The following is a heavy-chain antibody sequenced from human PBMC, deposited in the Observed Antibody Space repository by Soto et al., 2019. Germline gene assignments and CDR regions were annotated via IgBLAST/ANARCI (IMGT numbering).Heavy chain of an antibody. V-gene: IGHV3-21*01. CDR2: ISSTTNYI. Sequence: GGSLRLSCAASGFTFTRYSMNWVRQAPGKGLEWVSSISSTTNYIYYADSMKGRFTVSRDNAKNSVYLEMNSLSAEDTAVYYCARESEDLTSNFDYWGQVTLVTVSP. CDR1: GFTFTRYS. CDR3: ARESEDLTSNFDY. J-gene: IGHJ4*02.